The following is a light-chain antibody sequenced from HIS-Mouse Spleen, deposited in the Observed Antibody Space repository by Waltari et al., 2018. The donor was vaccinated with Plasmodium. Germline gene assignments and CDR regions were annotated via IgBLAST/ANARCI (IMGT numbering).Light chain of an antibody. CDR3: QQYGSSRLT. CDR2: GAF. V-gene: IGKV3-20*01. CDR1: QSVSSSY. Sequence: EIVLTQSPGTLSLSPGERATLSCRASQSVSSSYLAWYQQNPGQAPRLLIYGAFSSDTGIPDRVSGSGSGTDFTLTISRLEPEDFAVYYCQQYGSSRLTFGGGTKVEIK. J-gene: IGKJ4*01.